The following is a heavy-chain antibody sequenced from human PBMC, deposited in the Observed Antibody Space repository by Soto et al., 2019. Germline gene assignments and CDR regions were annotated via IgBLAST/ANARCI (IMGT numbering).Heavy chain of an antibody. CDR1: GFTFSDYY. CDR2: ISTSGSTK. J-gene: IGHJ1*01. D-gene: IGHD2-21*01. V-gene: IGHV3-11*01. Sequence: GGSLRLSCAASGFTFSDYYMSWIRQAPGKGLEWVSYISTSGSTKYYADSVKGRFTISRDNAKNSLYLQMNSLRAEDTAVYYCARDLSIGPAAYIEYFHHWGQGTLVTVSS. CDR3: ARDLSIGPAAYIEYFHH.